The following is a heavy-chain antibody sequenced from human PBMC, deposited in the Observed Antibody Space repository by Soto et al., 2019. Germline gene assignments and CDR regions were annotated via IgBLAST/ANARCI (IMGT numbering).Heavy chain of an antibody. V-gene: IGHV3-23*01. CDR1: GFTFSSYA. CDR3: AKWHTYNYDSLAFSGFDC. CDR2: ISGGDGSP. D-gene: IGHD3-16*01. J-gene: IGHJ4*02. Sequence: GGSLRLSCVASGFTFSSYAMTWVRQAPGKGLEWVSAISGGDGSPSYADSVKGRFTISRDNSKNTLYLHMNSLRADDTAAYYCAKWHTYNYDSLAFSGFDCWGEGTKVTVYS.